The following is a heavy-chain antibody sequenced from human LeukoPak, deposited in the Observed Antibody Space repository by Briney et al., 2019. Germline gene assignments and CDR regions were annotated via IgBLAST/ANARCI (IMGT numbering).Heavy chain of an antibody. J-gene: IGHJ4*02. CDR3: AKDPGVVPAHYFDY. Sequence: GTGSTGVSTFYADSVKGRFTVSRDNSKNTLSLQMNSLGAEDTAVYYCAKDPGVVPAHYFDYWGQGTLVTVSS. V-gene: IGHV3-23*01. CDR2: TGSTGVST. D-gene: IGHD2-2*01.